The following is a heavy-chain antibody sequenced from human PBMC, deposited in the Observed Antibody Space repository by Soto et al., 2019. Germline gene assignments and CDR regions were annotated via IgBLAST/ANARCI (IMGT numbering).Heavy chain of an antibody. D-gene: IGHD4-17*01. CDR1: GGSISTGGYY. J-gene: IGHJ4*02. Sequence: QVQLQESGPGLVKPSQTLSLTCTVSGGSISTGGYYWTWIRQHPGKGLEWIGYIYYSGSTYYNPSLKSRVTIAVNTSKNQFSLKLSSVTAADTAVYYCARGLSVTLFDNWGQGTLVTVSS. CDR3: ARGLSVTLFDN. V-gene: IGHV4-31*03. CDR2: IYYSGST.